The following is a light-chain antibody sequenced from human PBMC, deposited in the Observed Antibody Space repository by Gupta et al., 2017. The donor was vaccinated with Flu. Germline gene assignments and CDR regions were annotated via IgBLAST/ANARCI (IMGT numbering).Light chain of an antibody. CDR3: QSYDSSRSGSV. CDR1: SSNIGAGYD. Sequence: SVLTQPPSVSGAPGPRVTISCTGSSSNIGAGYDVHWYQQLPGTAPKLLIYGNSNRPSGVPDRFSGSKSGTSASLAITGLQAEDEADYYCQSYDSSRSGSVFGGGTKLTVL. J-gene: IGLJ3*02. V-gene: IGLV1-40*01. CDR2: GNS.